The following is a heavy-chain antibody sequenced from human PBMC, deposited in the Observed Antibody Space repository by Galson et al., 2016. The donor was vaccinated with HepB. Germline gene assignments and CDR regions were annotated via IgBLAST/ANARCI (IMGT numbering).Heavy chain of an antibody. V-gene: IGHV4-31*03. Sequence: TLSLTCTVSGGSISSGGYSWGWIRQHPGRGLEWIGYIYYSGSTFYNPSLKSRVTISVDTSKNHFSLKLSSVTAADTAVYFCASKEWTSKSHYFYGLDVWGQGTTVIVSS. CDR1: GGSISSGGYS. CDR2: IYYSGST. J-gene: IGHJ6*01. CDR3: ASKEWTSKSHYFYGLDV. D-gene: IGHD3-3*01.